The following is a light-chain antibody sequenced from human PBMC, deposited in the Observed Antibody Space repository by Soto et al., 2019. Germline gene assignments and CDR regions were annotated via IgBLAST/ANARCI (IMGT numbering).Light chain of an antibody. CDR2: EVS. V-gene: IGLV2-14*01. CDR1: SSDVGGYKY. J-gene: IGLJ1*01. CDR3: SSYRSGGLYV. Sequence: SALTQPASVSGSPGQSITISCTGTSSDVGGYKYVTWYQQHPGKAPKLLIYEVSNRPSGISNRFSASKSDNTASLTISGLRAEDEADYYCSSYRSGGLYVFGTGTKVTVL.